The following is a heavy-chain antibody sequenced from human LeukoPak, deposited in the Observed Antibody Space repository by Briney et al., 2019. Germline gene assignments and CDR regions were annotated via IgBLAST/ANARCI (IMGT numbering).Heavy chain of an antibody. CDR1: GVSISSYY. CDR3: ARGGAAAMDY. J-gene: IGHJ4*02. D-gene: IGHD6-13*01. Sequence: PSETLSLTCTVSGVSISSYYWSWVRQPPGKGLEWVGYIYYSGSTNYNPSLKSQVTISVDTSKNQFSLKLSSVTAADTAVYYCARGGAAAMDYWGQGTLVTVSS. CDR2: IYYSGST. V-gene: IGHV4-59*01.